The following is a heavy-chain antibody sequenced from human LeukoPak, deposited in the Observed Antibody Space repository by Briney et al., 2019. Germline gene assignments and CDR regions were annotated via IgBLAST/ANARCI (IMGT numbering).Heavy chain of an antibody. CDR1: GYSISSGYY. V-gene: IGHV4-38-2*01. CDR3: ARSYRYTRYYYYYMDA. J-gene: IGHJ6*03. D-gene: IGHD3-16*02. CDR2: IYHSGST. Sequence: PSETLSLTCAVSGYSISSGYYWGWIRQPPGKGLEWIGSIYHSGSTYYNPSLKSRVTISVDTSKNQFSLKLSSVTAADTAVYYCARSYRYTRYYYYYMDAWGKGTTVTVSS.